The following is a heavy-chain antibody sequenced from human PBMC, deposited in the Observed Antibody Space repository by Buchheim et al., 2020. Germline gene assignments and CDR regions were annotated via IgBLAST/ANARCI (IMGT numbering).Heavy chain of an antibody. CDR2: IYSGGST. CDR1: GFTVSNNY. D-gene: IGHD2-15*01. V-gene: IGHV3-66*02. CDR3: AREGDCSGARCYSPLVYYYGMDV. Sequence: EVQLVESGGGLVQPGGSQRLSCAASGFTVSNNYMSWVRQVPGKGLEWVSVIYSGGSTYYADSVKGRFTISRDNSKNTLYLQMNSLRAEDTAVYYCAREGDCSGARCYSPLVYYYGMDVWGQGTT. J-gene: IGHJ6*02.